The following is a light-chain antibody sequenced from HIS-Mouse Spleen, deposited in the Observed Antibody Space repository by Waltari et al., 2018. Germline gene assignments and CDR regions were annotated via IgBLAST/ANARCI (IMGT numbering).Light chain of an antibody. CDR1: SSDVGGYNY. J-gene: IGLJ1*01. CDR2: DVS. Sequence: LTQPASVSGSPGQSITISCTGTSSDVGGYNYVSWYQQHPGKAPKLMIYDVSNRPAGVPNRFSGSKAGNTASLTISGLQAEDEADYYCSSYTSSSTLVFGTGTKVTVL. CDR3: SSYTSSSTLV. V-gene: IGLV2-14*03.